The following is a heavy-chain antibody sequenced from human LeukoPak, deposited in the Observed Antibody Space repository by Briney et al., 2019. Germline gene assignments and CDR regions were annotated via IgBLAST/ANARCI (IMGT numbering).Heavy chain of an antibody. CDR1: GYSFTSYW. CDR3: ARQFLLYCSGGSCYYDY. D-gene: IGHD2-15*01. V-gene: IGHV5-51*01. CDR2: IYPGDSDT. J-gene: IGHJ4*02. Sequence: PGESLKISCKGSGYSFTSYWIGWVRQMPGKGLEWMGIIYPGDSDTRYSPSFQGQVTISADKSISTAYLQWSSLKASDTAMYYCARQFLLYCSGGSCYYDYWGQGTLVTVSS.